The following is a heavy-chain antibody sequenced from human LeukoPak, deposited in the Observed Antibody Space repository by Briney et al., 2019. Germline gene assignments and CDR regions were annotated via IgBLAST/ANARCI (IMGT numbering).Heavy chain of an antibody. CDR2: INPNSGGT. CDR3: ARAPRGYDRGTLDP. V-gene: IGHV1-2*02. J-gene: IGHJ5*02. CDR1: GYTFTSYG. Sequence: ASVKVSCKASGYTFTSYGISWVRQAPGQGLEWMGWINPNSGGTNYAQKFQGRVTMTRDTSISTTYMELSRLRSDDTAVYYCARAPRGYDRGTLDPWGQGTLVTVSS. D-gene: IGHD5-18*01.